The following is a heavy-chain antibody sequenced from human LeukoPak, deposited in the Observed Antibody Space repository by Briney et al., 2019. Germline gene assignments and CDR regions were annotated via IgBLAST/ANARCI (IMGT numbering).Heavy chain of an antibody. V-gene: IGHV4-59*08. CDR3: ARNPLLYDSSGYYTYWYFDL. J-gene: IGHJ2*01. CDR2: IHYNGST. Sequence: PSETLSLTCSVSGASISSSYWSWIRQPPGKGLEWIAYIHYNGSTNYNPSLKSRVTISVDTSKNQFSLKLSSVTAADTAVYYCARNPLLYDSSGYYTYWYFDLWGRGTLVTVSS. D-gene: IGHD3-22*01. CDR1: GASISSSY.